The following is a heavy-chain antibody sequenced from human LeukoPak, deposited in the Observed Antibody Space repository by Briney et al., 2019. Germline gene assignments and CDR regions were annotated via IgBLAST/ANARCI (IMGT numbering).Heavy chain of an antibody. CDR2: IKSKTDGGTT. D-gene: IGHD3-22*01. CDR3: AREERIPITMIVVATLDYGMDV. J-gene: IGHJ6*02. CDR1: GFTFNSAW. V-gene: IGHV3-15*01. Sequence: GGSLRLSCAASGFTFNSAWMSWVRQAPGKGLEWVGRIKSKTDGGTTDYAAPVKGRFTISRDDSKNSLYLQMNSLRAEDTAVYYCAREERIPITMIVVATLDYGMDVWGQGTTVTVSS.